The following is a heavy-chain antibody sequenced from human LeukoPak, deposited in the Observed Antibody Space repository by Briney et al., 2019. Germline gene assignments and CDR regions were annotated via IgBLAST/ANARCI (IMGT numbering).Heavy chain of an antibody. CDR1: GYTFTSYG. D-gene: IGHD4-17*01. J-gene: IGHJ6*03. V-gene: IGHV1-18*01. CDR3: ARGGDYANNYYYYMDV. CDR2: ISGYNGNT. Sequence: ASVKVSCTASGYTFTSYGISWVRQAPGQGLEWMGWISGYNGNTKYAQKVQGRVTMTTDTSTNTAYMELRSLRSDDTAVYYCARGGDYANNYYYYMDVWGKGTTVTVSS.